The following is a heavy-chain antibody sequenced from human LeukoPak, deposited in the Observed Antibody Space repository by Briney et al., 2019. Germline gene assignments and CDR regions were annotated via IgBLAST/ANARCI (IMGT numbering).Heavy chain of an antibody. J-gene: IGHJ4*02. CDR3: AKVGGDYTGGPYYFDY. CDR1: GFPFSTYG. CDR2: TRYDGGNK. V-gene: IGHV3-30*02. D-gene: IGHD2-21*02. Sequence: GSLRLSCAASGFPFSTYGMHWVRQAPGKGLEWVAFTRYDGGNKYYADSVKGRFTISRDNSKNTLYLQMNSLRPEDTAVYYCAKVGGDYTGGPYYFDYWGQGTLVTVSS.